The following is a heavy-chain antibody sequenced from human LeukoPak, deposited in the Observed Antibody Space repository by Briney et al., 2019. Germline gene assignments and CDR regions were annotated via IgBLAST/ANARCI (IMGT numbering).Heavy chain of an antibody. CDR3: ARLVSSNDY. Sequence: ASVKVSCKASGYTFTSYGISWVRQAPGQGLEWMGWINPNSGGTSYAQKFQGRVTMTRDTSISTAYMELSRLRSDDTAVYYCARLVSSNDYWGQGTLVTVSS. CDR1: GYTFTSYG. V-gene: IGHV1-2*02. CDR2: INPNSGGT. D-gene: IGHD2-15*01. J-gene: IGHJ4*02.